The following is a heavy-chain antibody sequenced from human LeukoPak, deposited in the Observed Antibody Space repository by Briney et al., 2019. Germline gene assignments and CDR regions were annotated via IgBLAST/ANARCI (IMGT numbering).Heavy chain of an antibody. J-gene: IGHJ4*02. CDR1: GGSISSSSYY. CDR2: IYYSGST. Sequence: PSETLSLTCTVSGGSISSSSYYWGWIRQPPGKGLEWIGSIYYSGSTYYNPSLKSRVTMSVDTSKIQFSLKLSSVTAADTAVYYCARESVYYDSSGYYYYFDYWGQGTLVTVSS. V-gene: IGHV4-39*07. CDR3: ARESVYYDSSGYYYYFDY. D-gene: IGHD3-22*01.